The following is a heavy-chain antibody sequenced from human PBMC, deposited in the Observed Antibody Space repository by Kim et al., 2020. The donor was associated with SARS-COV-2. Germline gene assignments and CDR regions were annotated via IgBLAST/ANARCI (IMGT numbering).Heavy chain of an antibody. Sequence: GGSLRLSCAASGFTFSSYAMSWVRQAPGKGLEWVSAISGSGGRTYYADSVKGRFTISRDNSKNTLYLQMNSLRAEDTAVYYCAKDLSPMVVAASFDYWGQGTLVTVSS. D-gene: IGHD2-15*01. CDR3: AKDLSPMVVAASFDY. J-gene: IGHJ4*02. CDR2: ISGSGGRT. CDR1: GFTFSSYA. V-gene: IGHV3-23*01.